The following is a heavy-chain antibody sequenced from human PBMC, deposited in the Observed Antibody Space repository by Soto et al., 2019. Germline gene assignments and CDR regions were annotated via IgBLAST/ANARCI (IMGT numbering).Heavy chain of an antibody. D-gene: IGHD1-26*01. J-gene: IGHJ3*02. CDR1: GGTFSSYA. Sequence: SVKVSCKASGGTFSSYAISWVRQAPGQGLEWMGGIIPIFGTANYAQKFQGRVTITADESTSTAYMELSSLRSEDTAVYYCARVLSKWEPHAFDIWGQGTMVTVSS. CDR2: IIPIFGTA. CDR3: ARVLSKWEPHAFDI. V-gene: IGHV1-69*13.